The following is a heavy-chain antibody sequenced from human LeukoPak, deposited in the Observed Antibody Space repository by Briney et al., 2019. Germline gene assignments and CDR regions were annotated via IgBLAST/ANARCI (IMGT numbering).Heavy chain of an antibody. V-gene: IGHV4-31*03. CDR2: IYYNGNT. J-gene: IGHJ4*02. CDR3: ARGPQYSSTWYTY. Sequence: SQTLSLTCTVSGGSISSDGYYWNWIRQHPGKGLEWMGYIYYNGNTYYNPSLKSRVTISLDTSKNQFSLKLRSVTAADTALYYCARGPQYSSTWYTYWGQGTLVTVSS. CDR1: GGSISSDGYY. D-gene: IGHD6-13*01.